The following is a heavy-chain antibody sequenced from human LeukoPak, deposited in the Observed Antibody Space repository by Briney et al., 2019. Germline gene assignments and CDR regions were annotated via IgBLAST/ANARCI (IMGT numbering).Heavy chain of an antibody. CDR3: ARDGHGDGFLAGYSYFGMDV. D-gene: IGHD3-9*01. CDR1: GFSLSSYS. Sequence: GGSLRLSCAASGFSLSSYSMNWVRQAPGKGLEWVSSITISSNFIYYADSVKGRFTISRDKAKSSLFLQMNSLRAEDTAVYFCARDGHGDGFLAGYSYFGMDVWGQGTTVTVSS. J-gene: IGHJ6*02. CDR2: ITISSNFI. V-gene: IGHV3-21*01.